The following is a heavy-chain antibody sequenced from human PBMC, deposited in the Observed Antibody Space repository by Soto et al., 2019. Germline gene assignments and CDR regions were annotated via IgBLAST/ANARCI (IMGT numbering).Heavy chain of an antibody. D-gene: IGHD3-3*01. Sequence: PGGSLRLSCAASGFTFSSYAMHWVRQAPGKGLEWVAVISDDGSNKYYADSVKGRFTISRDNSKNTLYLQMNSLRAEDTAVYYCARGGVLRFLEWLPFDPWGQGTLVTVSS. CDR2: ISDDGSNK. CDR3: ARGGVLRFLEWLPFDP. J-gene: IGHJ5*02. V-gene: IGHV3-30-3*01. CDR1: GFTFSSYA.